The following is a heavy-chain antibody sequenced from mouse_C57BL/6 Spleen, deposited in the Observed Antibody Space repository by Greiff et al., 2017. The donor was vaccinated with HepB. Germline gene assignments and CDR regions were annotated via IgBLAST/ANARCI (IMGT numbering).Heavy chain of an antibody. CDR3: ARDGSSFFAY. Sequence: EVQLQQSGGGLVKPGGSLKLSCAASGFTFSDYGMHWVRQAPEKGLEWVAYISSGSSTIYYADTVKGRFTISRDNAKNTLFLQMTSLRSEDTAMYYCARDGSSFFAYWGQGTLVTVSA. D-gene: IGHD1-1*01. V-gene: IGHV5-17*01. CDR1: GFTFSDYG. J-gene: IGHJ3*01. CDR2: ISSGSSTI.